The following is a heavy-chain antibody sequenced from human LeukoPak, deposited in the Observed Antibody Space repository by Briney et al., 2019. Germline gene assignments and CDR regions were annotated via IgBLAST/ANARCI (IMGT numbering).Heavy chain of an antibody. CDR2: INEDGSGK. CDR1: GFTFSRYW. CDR3: ARAVTSTEGY. D-gene: IGHD4-17*01. V-gene: IGHV3-7*03. Sequence: GGSLRLSCAASGFTFSRYWMTWVRQAPGKGLEWVASINEDGSGKHYVNSVKGRFTISRDNAQKSVYLEMNSLRAEDTAVYSCARAVTSTEGYWGQGTLVTVSS. J-gene: IGHJ4*02.